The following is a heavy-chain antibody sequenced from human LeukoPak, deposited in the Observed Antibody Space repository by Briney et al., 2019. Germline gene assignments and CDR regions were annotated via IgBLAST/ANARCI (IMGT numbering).Heavy chain of an antibody. CDR2: IYYSGST. V-gene: IGHV4-59*01. Sequence: PSETLSLTCTVSGGSISSYYWSWIRQPPGKGLEWIGYIYYSGSTNYNPSLKSRVTISVATSKNQFSLKLSSVTAADTAVYYCARVLIGNYDFWSGLFDYWGQGHLVTVSS. D-gene: IGHD3-3*01. CDR3: ARVLIGNYDFWSGLFDY. J-gene: IGHJ4*02. CDR1: GGSISSYY.